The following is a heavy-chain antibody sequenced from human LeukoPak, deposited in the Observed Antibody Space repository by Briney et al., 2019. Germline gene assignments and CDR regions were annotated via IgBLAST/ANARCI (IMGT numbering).Heavy chain of an antibody. V-gene: IGHV3-48*04. J-gene: IGHJ6*02. D-gene: IGHD3-22*01. CDR1: GFTFSSYS. CDR2: ISSSSSTI. CDR3: ARDVVDFGKATVVIKPEGATWDYGMDV. Sequence: SGGSLRLSCAASGFTFSSYSMNWVRQAPGKGLEWVSYISSSSSTIYYADSVKGRLTISRDNAKNSLYLQMNSLRAEDTAVYYCARDVVDFGKATVVIKPEGATWDYGMDVWGQGTTVTVSS.